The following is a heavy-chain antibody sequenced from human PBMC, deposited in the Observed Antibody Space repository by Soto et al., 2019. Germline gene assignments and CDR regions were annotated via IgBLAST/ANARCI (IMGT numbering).Heavy chain of an antibody. J-gene: IGHJ2*01. Sequence: QVQLVQSGAEVKKPGASVKVSCKASGYTFTNYHMHWVRQAPGLGLEWMGTINLFDGGTTYKQRFQGRGIMTRETSTSTGYMELRSLRSEDTAVYYCASELTGTAYFDLWGRGTLVTVSS. CDR3: ASELTGTAYFDL. V-gene: IGHV1-46*01. CDR1: GYTFTNYH. D-gene: IGHD1-20*01. CDR2: INLFDGGT.